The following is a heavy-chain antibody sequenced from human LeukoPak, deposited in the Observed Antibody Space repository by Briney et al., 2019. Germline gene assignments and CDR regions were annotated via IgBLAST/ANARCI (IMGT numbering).Heavy chain of an antibody. D-gene: IGHD2-15*01. Sequence: GGSLRLSCAASGFTLSSYSMNWIRQDPGKGLEWVSSISSSSSYIYYADSVKGRFTISRDNSKNTLYLQMNSLRAEDTAVYYCARENDMGYCSGGRCYKGYNAMDVWGQGTTVTVSS. CDR1: GFTLSSYS. CDR3: ARENDMGYCSGGRCYKGYNAMDV. J-gene: IGHJ6*02. V-gene: IGHV3-21*04. CDR2: ISSSSSYI.